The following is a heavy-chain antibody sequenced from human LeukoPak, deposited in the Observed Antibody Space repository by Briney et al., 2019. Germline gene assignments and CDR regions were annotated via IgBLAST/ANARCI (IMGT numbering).Heavy chain of an antibody. CDR3: ARDRRYGSGLFDY. V-gene: IGHV1-2*02. CDR2: INPNSGGT. D-gene: IGHD3-10*01. Sequence: ASVKVSCKASGYTFTGYYMHWVRQVPGQGLEWMGWINPNSGGTNYAQKFQGRVTMTRDTSISTAYMELSRLRSDDSAVYYCARDRRYGSGLFDYWGQGTLVTVSS. CDR1: GYTFTGYY. J-gene: IGHJ4*02.